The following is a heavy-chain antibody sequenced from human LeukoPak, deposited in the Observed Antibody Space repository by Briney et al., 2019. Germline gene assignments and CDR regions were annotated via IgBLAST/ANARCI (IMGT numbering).Heavy chain of an antibody. V-gene: IGHV3-74*01. Sequence: GGSLRLSCSASGFSFSKYWMDWVRQTPGEGRVGVSRIKEDGTYTSYADSVKGRFTISRDNARNTVFLQMNSLRAEDTAVYYCARDFDMGITPGDDFDFWGQGTLVTVSS. CDR2: IKEDGTYT. CDR1: GFSFSKYW. D-gene: IGHD3-9*01. J-gene: IGHJ4*02. CDR3: ARDFDMGITPGDDFDF.